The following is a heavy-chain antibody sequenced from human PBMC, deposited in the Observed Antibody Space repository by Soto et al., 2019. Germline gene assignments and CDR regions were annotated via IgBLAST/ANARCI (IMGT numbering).Heavy chain of an antibody. Sequence: QVQLVESGGGVVQPGRSLRLSCAASGFTFSSYGMHWVRQAPGKGLEWVAVISYDGRNKYYADSVKGRFTISRDNSKNTLYLQMNSLRAEDTAVYYCAKDSGVDYGVLDYWGQGTLVTVSS. D-gene: IGHD4-17*01. CDR3: AKDSGVDYGVLDY. V-gene: IGHV3-30*18. J-gene: IGHJ4*02. CDR1: GFTFSSYG. CDR2: ISYDGRNK.